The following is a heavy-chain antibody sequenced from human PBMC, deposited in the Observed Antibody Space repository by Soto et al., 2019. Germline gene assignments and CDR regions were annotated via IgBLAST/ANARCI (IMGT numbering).Heavy chain of an antibody. J-gene: IGHJ4*02. CDR3: ARGPSGWFGYDY. Sequence: GGSLRLSCAASGFTFSSSWMHWVRQAPGKGLVWVSRINSGASNTNYADSVKGRFTVSRDNAKNTLYLQMDSLTAEDTAVYYCARGPSGWFGYDYWGQGTLVTVSS. D-gene: IGHD6-19*01. CDR1: GFTFSSSW. CDR2: INSGASNT. V-gene: IGHV3-74*01.